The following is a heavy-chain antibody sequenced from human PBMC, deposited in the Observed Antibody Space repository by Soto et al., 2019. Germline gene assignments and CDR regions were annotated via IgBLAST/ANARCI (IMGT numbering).Heavy chain of an antibody. CDR1: GGSISSGGYY. J-gene: IGHJ4*03. CDR2: IYYSGST. CDR3: ARVEIIRDGYPFDY. Sequence: SETLSLTCTVSGGSISSGGYYWSWIRQHPGKGLEWIGYIYYSGSTYYNPPLKSRVTISVDTSKNQFSLKLSSVTAADTAVYYCARVEIIRDGYPFDYWGQGTMVTVSS. D-gene: IGHD5-12*01. V-gene: IGHV4-30-4*08.